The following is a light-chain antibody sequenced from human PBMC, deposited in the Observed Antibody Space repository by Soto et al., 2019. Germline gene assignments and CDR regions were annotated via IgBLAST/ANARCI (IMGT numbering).Light chain of an antibody. CDR3: CSYAGSSTV. J-gene: IGLJ2*01. V-gene: IGLV2-23*01. CDR2: EGS. CDR1: SSDVGSYNL. Sequence: QSALTQPASVSGSPGQSITISCTGTSSDVGSYNLVSWYQQHPGKAPKLMIYEGSKRPSGVSNRFSGSKSGNTASLTIPGLQAEDEADYCCCSYAGSSTVFGGGTTLTVL.